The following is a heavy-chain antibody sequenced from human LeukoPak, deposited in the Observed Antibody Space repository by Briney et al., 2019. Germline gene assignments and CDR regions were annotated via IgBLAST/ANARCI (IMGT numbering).Heavy chain of an antibody. Sequence: GGSLRLSCAASGFTFSSYSMNWVRQAPGKGLEWVSYISSSSSTIYYADSVKGRFTISRDNAKNSLYLQMNSLRAEDTAVYYCARYNWNVFDYWGQGTLVTVSS. J-gene: IGHJ4*02. D-gene: IGHD1-20*01. CDR3: ARYNWNVFDY. CDR2: ISSSSSTI. V-gene: IGHV3-48*01. CDR1: GFTFSSYS.